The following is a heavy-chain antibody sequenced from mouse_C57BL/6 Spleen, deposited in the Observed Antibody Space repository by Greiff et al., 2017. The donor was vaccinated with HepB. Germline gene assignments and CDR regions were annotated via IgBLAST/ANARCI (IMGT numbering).Heavy chain of an antibody. CDR2: INPNNGGT. D-gene: IGHD2-2*01. Sequence: EVQLQQSGPELVKPGASVKISCKASGYTFTDYYMNWVKQSHGKSLEWIGDINPNNGGTSYNQKFKGKATLTVDKSSSTAYMELRSLTSEDSAVYYCARGGLRQEYFDVWGTGTTVTVSS. J-gene: IGHJ1*03. CDR1: GYTFTDYY. V-gene: IGHV1-26*01. CDR3: ARGGLRQEYFDV.